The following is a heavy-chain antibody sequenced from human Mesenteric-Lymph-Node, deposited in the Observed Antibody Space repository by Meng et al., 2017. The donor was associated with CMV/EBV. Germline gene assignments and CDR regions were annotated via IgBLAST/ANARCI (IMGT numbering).Heavy chain of an antibody. V-gene: IGHV5-51*01. J-gene: IGHJ6*02. CDR2: IYPSDSDT. Sequence: GESLKISCRGSGYSFTTYWIGWVRQMPGKGLEYMGIIYPSDSDTRYSPTFEGQVTISADKSISTAYLQWSSLKASDTAMYYCARLRAGMDVWGQGTTVTVSS. CDR1: GYSFTTYW. CDR3: ARLRAGMDV.